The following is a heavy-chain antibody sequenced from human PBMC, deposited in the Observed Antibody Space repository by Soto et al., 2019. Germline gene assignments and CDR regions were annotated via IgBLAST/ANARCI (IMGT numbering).Heavy chain of an antibody. V-gene: IGHV3-74*01. J-gene: IGHJ6*02. CDR2: INNDGRTT. CDR1: GVTFRSYW. CDR3: ARGILGYYYAMDV. Sequence: XGSLRLSCSAAGVTFRSYWMRWVRQTPGTGLVWVSRINNDGRTTIYADSVKGRFSISRDNTKNTLYLEMNSLRGEDTALYYCARGILGYYYAMDVWGQGTTVTVSS.